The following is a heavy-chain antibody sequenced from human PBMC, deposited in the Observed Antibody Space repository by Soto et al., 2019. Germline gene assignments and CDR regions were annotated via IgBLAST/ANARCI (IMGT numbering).Heavy chain of an antibody. CDR2: ISGSGGST. CDR1: GFTFSTSA. J-gene: IGHJ4*02. Sequence: PGGSLRLSCAASGFTFSTSAMSWVRQAPGEGLEWFSAISGSGGSTYYADSVKGRFTISRDNSKNTLHLQMNSLRADDTAVYYCAKGSSASRPYYFDYWGQGTQVTVSS. V-gene: IGHV3-23*01. CDR3: AKGSSASRPYYFDY. D-gene: IGHD3-22*01.